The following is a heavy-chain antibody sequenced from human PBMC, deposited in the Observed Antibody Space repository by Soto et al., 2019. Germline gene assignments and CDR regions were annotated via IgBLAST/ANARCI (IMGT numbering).Heavy chain of an antibody. J-gene: IGHJ4*02. D-gene: IGHD3-16*01. V-gene: IGHV1-69*01. CDR2: IIPLHGTT. Sequence: QLEQSGAEVRKPGSSVKVSCKPSGGSLTSYPMAWVRQAPGQGIEWMGGIIPLHGTTEYAQKFQGRVTITADESTNRATLELTGLTTDDAAVYYCARGWGLVSWGQGTLVTVSS. CDR3: ARGWGLVS. CDR1: GGSLTSYP.